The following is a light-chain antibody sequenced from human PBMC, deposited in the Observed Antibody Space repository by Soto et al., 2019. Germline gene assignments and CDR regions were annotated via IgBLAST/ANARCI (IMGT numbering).Light chain of an antibody. CDR2: DAS. CDR3: QQYHRYSWT. Sequence: DIQMTQSPSTLSASVGDRVSIACRASQSISSWLAWYQQKPGKAPKLLIYDASSLESGVPSRFSGSGSGTEFTLSINSLQPHDFATYYCQQYHRYSWTFGQGTKVEIK. CDR1: QSISSW. J-gene: IGKJ1*01. V-gene: IGKV1-5*01.